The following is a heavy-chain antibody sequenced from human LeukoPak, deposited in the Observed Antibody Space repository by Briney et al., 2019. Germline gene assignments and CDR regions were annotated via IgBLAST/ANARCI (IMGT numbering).Heavy chain of an antibody. CDR2: IYPRDSET. V-gene: IGHV5-51*01. CDR3: ATRYGSGTYYPFDY. CDR1: GYNFINYW. Sequence: GESLKISCNGSGYNFINYWIGWVRQVPGKGLEWMGIIYPRDSETRYRPSFQGQVTILVDKSINAAYLQWSSLKASDTAIYYCATRYGSGTYYPFDYWGQGTLVTVSS. D-gene: IGHD3-10*01. J-gene: IGHJ4*02.